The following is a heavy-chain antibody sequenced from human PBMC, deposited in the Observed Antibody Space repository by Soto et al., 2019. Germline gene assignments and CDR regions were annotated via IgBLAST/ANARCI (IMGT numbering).Heavy chain of an antibody. CDR3: VRTSLVVAAATREDY. CDR1: GFTFSSYW. D-gene: IGHD2-15*01. J-gene: IGHJ4*02. V-gene: IGHV3-74*01. Sequence: EVQLVESGGGLVQPGGSLRLSCAASGFTFSSYWMHWVRQAPGKGLVWVSRINSDGSSTSYADSVKGRFTISRDNAKNTLYLQMISLRDEDTAVYYCVRTSLVVAAATREDYWGQGTLVTVSS. CDR2: INSDGSST.